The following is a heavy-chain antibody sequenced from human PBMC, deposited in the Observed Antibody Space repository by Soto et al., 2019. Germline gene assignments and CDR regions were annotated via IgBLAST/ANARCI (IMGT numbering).Heavy chain of an antibody. J-gene: IGHJ5*02. CDR3: TRDASRDSSARGWFDP. CDR1: GFTFRSFT. Sequence: GSLRLSCAASGFTFRSFTMNWVRQAPGKGLECVSTISSNSAYIYYTDALRGRFTISRDNAKNSLHLQMNSLRAEDTAVYYCTRDASRDSSARGWFDPWGPGTLVTAPQ. D-gene: IGHD6-13*01. V-gene: IGHV3-21*01. CDR2: ISSNSAYI.